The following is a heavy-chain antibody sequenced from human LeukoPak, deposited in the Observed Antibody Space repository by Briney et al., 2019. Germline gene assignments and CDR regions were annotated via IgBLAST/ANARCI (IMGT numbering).Heavy chain of an antibody. CDR2: IYYSGST. V-gene: IGHV4-59*01. CDR3: ARDRTQHSSGEGWFDP. D-gene: IGHD3-22*01. J-gene: IGHJ5*02. CDR1: GGSIRSYY. Sequence: SETLSLTCTVSGGSIRSYYWSWIRQPPGKGLEWIGYIYYSGSTNYNPSLKSRVTISVDTSKNQFSLKLSSVTAADTAVYYCARDRTQHSSGEGWFDPWGQGTLVTVSS.